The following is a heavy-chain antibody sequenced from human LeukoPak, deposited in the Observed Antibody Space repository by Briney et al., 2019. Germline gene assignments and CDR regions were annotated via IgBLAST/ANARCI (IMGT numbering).Heavy chain of an antibody. J-gene: IGHJ4*02. Sequence: GGSLRLSCAASGFTFNSFSMNWVRQAPGKGLEWVSSISSGSYKYYADSVKGRFTISRDNAKKSLYLQLNSLRAEDTAVYYCGRAVGGNVFDYWGQGTQVTVAS. V-gene: IGHV3-21*01. CDR1: GFTFNSFS. CDR2: ISSGSYK. CDR3: GRAVGGNVFDY. D-gene: IGHD1-26*01.